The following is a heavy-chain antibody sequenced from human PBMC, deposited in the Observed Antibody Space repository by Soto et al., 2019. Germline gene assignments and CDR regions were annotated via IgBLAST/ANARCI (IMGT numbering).Heavy chain of an antibody. CDR1: GGTFSSYA. CDR2: IIPIFGTA. J-gene: IGHJ4*02. CDR3: ARWYYYDSSGYRNPPLFDY. Sequence: SVKVSCKASGGTFSSYAISWVRQAPGQGLEWMGGIIPIFGTANYAQKFQGRVTITADKSTSTAYMELSSPRSEDTAVYYCARWYYYDSSGYRNPPLFDYWGQGTLVTVSS. V-gene: IGHV1-69*06. D-gene: IGHD3-22*01.